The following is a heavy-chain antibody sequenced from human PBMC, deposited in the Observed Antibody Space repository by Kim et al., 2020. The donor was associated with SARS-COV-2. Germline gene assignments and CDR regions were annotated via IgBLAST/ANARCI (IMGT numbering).Heavy chain of an antibody. J-gene: IGHJ4*02. V-gene: IGHV3-30*02. D-gene: IGHD4-17*01. CDR3: AKKPDYGDYYFDY. Sequence: YYGDSVKGRFTISRDNSKNTLYLQMNSLRAEDTAVYYCAKKPDYGDYYFDYWGQGTLVTVSS.